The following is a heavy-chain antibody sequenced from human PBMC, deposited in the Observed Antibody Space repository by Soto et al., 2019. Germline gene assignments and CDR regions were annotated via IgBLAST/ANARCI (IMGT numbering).Heavy chain of an antibody. CDR1: GYSFTSYW. CDR2: INPADSDT. CDR3: ARHLDSSGQNYYYYYGIDA. V-gene: IGHV5-51*01. D-gene: IGHD6-19*01. Sequence: PGESLKISCKGSGYSFTSYWIVWVRQMPGKGLEWMGIINPADSDTRYSPSFQGQVTISADKSINTAYLQWSSLKASDTAMYYCARHLDSSGQNYYYYYGIDAWGQGTTVTVSS. J-gene: IGHJ6*02.